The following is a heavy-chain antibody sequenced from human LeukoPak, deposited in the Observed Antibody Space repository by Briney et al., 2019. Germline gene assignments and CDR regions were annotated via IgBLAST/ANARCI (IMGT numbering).Heavy chain of an antibody. CDR1: GGTFSSYA. Sequence: ASVKVSCKASGGTFSSYAISWVRQAPGQGLEWMGGIIPIFGTANYAQKFQGRVTITADESTRTAYMELSSLRSEDTAVYYCASSRPDTIFGVVKGLDYYYYYMDVWGKGTTVTVSS. CDR2: IIPIFGTA. J-gene: IGHJ6*03. D-gene: IGHD3-3*01. CDR3: ASSRPDTIFGVVKGLDYYYYYMDV. V-gene: IGHV1-69*13.